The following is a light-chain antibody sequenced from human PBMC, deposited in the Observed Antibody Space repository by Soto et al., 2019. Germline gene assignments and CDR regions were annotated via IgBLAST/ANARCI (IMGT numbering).Light chain of an antibody. Sequence: EIVMTQSPATLSVSPGERATLSCRASQSVSSNLAWYQQKPGQAPRLLIYDASTRATGIPARFSGSGSGTDFTLTISSLQSEDFAVYYCQQYNNWPPKYTFGQRTKLEIK. CDR3: QQYNNWPPKYT. CDR2: DAS. V-gene: IGKV3-15*01. J-gene: IGKJ2*01. CDR1: QSVSSN.